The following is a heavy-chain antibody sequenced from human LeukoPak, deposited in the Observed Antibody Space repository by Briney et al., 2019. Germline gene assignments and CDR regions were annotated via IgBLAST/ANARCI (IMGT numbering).Heavy chain of an antibody. J-gene: IGHJ5*02. CDR3: ARDLSVPAAMGDWFDP. Sequence: PSEILSLTCTVSGGSISSSSYYWGWIRQPAGKGLEWIGRIYTSGSTNYNPSLKSRVTMSVDTSKNQFSLKLSSVTAADTAVYYCARDLSVPAAMGDWFDPWGQGTLVTVSS. CDR1: GGSISSSSYY. CDR2: IYTSGST. D-gene: IGHD2-2*01. V-gene: IGHV4-61*02.